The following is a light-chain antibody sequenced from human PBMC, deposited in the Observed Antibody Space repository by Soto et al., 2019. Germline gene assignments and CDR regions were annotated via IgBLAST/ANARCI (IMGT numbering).Light chain of an antibody. V-gene: IGKV1-12*01. CDR2: AAS. CDR1: QDISSW. J-gene: IGKJ4*01. CDR3: QQANSFPLT. Sequence: DLQMTQSPSSVSASVGARVTITCRASQDISSWLAWYQQKPGKAPKLLIYAASSLQSGVPSRFRVNVSGTDLSINLPRLKPEDGARYDGQQANSFPLTFRGGTKVDIK.